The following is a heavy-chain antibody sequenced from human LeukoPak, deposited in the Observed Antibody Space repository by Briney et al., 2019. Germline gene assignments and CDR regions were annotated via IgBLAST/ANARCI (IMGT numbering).Heavy chain of an antibody. J-gene: IGHJ4*02. V-gene: IGHV1-69*05. Sequence: ASVKVSCKASGGTFSSYAISWVRQAPGQGLEWMGRIIPIFGTANYAQKFQGRVTITTDESTSTAYMELSSLRSEDMAVYYCAREWYYDSSGTLSLDYWGQGTLVTVSS. CDR3: AREWYYDSSGTLSLDY. CDR2: IIPIFGTA. CDR1: GGTFSSYA. D-gene: IGHD3-22*01.